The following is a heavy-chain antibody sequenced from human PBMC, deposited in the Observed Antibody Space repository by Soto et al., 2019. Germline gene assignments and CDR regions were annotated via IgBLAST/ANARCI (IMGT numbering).Heavy chain of an antibody. CDR2: ISGDTGDT. V-gene: IGHV1-18*01. Sequence: QVQLMQSGPEAKKPGASVKVSCKASGYTFISDGINWVRQAPGQGLEWMGWISGDTGDTTYAQKFQSRVTITTDTSTRTAYMYMKRLISDDTAVYYCARAGEGFDVFDRWGQGTLVTVSS. J-gene: IGHJ4*02. CDR1: GYTFISDG. D-gene: IGHD1-26*01. CDR3: ARAGEGFDVFDR.